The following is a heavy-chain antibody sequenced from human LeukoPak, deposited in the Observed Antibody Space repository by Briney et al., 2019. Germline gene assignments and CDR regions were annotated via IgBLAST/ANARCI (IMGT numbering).Heavy chain of an antibody. J-gene: IGHJ4*02. Sequence: ASVKVSCKASGYTFTGYYMHWVRQAPGHGLEWMGWINPNSGGTNYAQKFQGRVTMTRDASISTAYMELSRLRSDDTAVYYCARGAFVVVTAIDYWGQGTLVTVSS. CDR3: ARGAFVVVTAIDY. CDR1: GYTFTGYY. CDR2: INPNSGGT. D-gene: IGHD2-21*02. V-gene: IGHV1-2*02.